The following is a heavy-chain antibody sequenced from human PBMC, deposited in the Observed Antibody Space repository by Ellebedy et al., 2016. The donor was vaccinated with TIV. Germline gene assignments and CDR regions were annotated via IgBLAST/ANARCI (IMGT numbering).Heavy chain of an antibody. J-gene: IGHJ5*02. D-gene: IGHD5-18*01. CDR1: GGPISSGDYY. CDR2: IYYSGST. Sequence: MPSETLSLTCTASGGPISSGDYYWSWIRKPPGKGLEWIGYIYYSGSTNYNPSLKSRVTISVDTSKNQFSLKLSSVTAADTAVYYCARASLSPLDTATNWFDPWGQGTLVTVSS. CDR3: ARASLSPLDTATNWFDP. V-gene: IGHV4-61*08.